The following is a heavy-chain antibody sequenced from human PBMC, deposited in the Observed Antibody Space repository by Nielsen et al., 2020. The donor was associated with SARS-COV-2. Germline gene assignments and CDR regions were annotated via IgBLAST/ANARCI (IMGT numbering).Heavy chain of an antibody. D-gene: IGHD5-18*01. CDR3: ASWGYSYGKGYYYYGMDV. CDR2: IYYSGST. J-gene: IGHJ6*02. V-gene: IGHV4-39*01. CDR1: GGSISSSSYY. Sequence: SETLSLTCTVSGGSISSSSYYWGWIRQPPGKGLEWIGSIYYSGSTYYNPSLKSRVTISVDTSKNQFSLKLSSVTAADTAVYYCASWGYSYGKGYYYYGMDVWGQGTTVTVSS.